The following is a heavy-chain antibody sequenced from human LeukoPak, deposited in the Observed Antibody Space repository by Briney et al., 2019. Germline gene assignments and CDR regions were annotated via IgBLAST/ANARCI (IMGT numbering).Heavy chain of an antibody. V-gene: IGHV4-61*02. D-gene: IGHD3-22*01. CDR2: IYTSGST. CDR1: GGSISSGSYY. CDR3: AREGPTLSDSSGYYFDY. Sequence: PSQTLSLTCTVSGGSISSGSYYWSWIRQPAGKGLEWIGRIYTSGSTNYNPSLKSRVTISVDTSKNQFSLKLSSVTAADTAVYYCAREGPTLSDSSGYYFDYWGQGTLVTVSS. J-gene: IGHJ4*02.